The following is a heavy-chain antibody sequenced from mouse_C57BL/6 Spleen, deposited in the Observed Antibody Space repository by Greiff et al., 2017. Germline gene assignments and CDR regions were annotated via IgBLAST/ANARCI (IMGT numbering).Heavy chain of an antibody. J-gene: IGHJ4*01. Sequence: EVMLVESEGGLVQPGSSMKLSCTASGFTFSDYYMAWVRQVPEKGLEWVANINYDGSSTYYLDSLKSRFIISRDNAKNILYLQMSSLKSEDTATYYCARGYDGYYVAMDYWGQGTSVTVSS. V-gene: IGHV5-16*01. CDR1: GFTFSDYY. CDR3: ARGYDGYYVAMDY. CDR2: INYDGSST. D-gene: IGHD2-3*01.